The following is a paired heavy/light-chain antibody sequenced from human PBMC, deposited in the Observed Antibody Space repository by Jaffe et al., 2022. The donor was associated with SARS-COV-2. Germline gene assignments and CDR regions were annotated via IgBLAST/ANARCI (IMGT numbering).Light chain of an antibody. Sequence: DIVMTQSPDSLAVSLGERATINCKSSRTVLYSSNNKNYLAWYQQKPGQPPKVLISWASTRESGVPDRFSGSGSGTDFTLTISSLQAEDVAVYYCQQYYTSLITFGQGTRLEI. CDR3: QQYYTSLIT. J-gene: IGKJ5*01. V-gene: IGKV4-1*01. CDR1: RTVLYSSNNKNY. CDR2: WAS.
Heavy chain of an antibody. J-gene: IGHJ5*02. V-gene: IGHV6-1*01. Sequence: QVQLQQSGPGLVKPSQTLSLTCVISGDSVSSNRAAWNWIRQSPSRGLEWLGRTYYRSKWYNDYAEFVKSRIIINPDTSKNQFSLQLNSVTPEDTAVYYCARGGLRGCSSGGCSIYWFDPWGQGTLVTVSS. CDR2: TYYRSKWYN. CDR1: GDSVSSNRAA. D-gene: IGHD2-15*01. CDR3: ARGGLRGCSSGGCSIYWFDP.